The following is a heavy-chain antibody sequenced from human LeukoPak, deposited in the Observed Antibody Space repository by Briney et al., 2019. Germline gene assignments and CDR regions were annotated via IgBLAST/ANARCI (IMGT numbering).Heavy chain of an antibody. CDR2: IYTSGST. CDR1: GGSISSYY. CDR3: ARDQVLNSGSSFDY. V-gene: IGHV4-4*07. D-gene: IGHD1-26*01. J-gene: IGHJ4*02. Sequence: SETLSLTCTVSGGSISSYYWSWIRQPAGKGLEWIGRIYTSGSTNYNPSLKSRVTMSVDTSKNQFSLKLSSVTAADTAVYYCARDQVLNSGSSFDYWGQGTLVTVSS.